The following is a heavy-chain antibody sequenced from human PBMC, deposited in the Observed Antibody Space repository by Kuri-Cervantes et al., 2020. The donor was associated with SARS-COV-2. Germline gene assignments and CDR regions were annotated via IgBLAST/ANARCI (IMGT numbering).Heavy chain of an antibody. D-gene: IGHD3-16*01. V-gene: IGHV3-23*01. J-gene: IGHJ4*02. CDR1: GFTFSNYA. CDR2: ISGSGGTT. Sequence: GGSLRLSCVASGFTFSNYAISWVRQAPGKGLEWVSAISGSGGTTYYADSVKGRFTISRDNSKNTLYLQMNNLRGEDTAVYYCATVYTMGVSLDWGQGTLVTVSS. CDR3: ATVYTMGVSLD.